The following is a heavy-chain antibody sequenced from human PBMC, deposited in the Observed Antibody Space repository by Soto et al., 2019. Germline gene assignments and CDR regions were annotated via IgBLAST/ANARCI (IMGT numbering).Heavy chain of an antibody. Sequence: SVKVSCKASGGTFSSYAISWVRQAPGQGLEWMGGIIPIFGTANYAQKFHGRVTITADNSTSTAYMELSSLKSEDTAVYYCARVTSMGRRFGKFPYGMGVWGQGTTVTVSS. CDR3: ARVTSMGRRFGKFPYGMGV. CDR2: IIPIFGTA. CDR1: GGTFSSYA. V-gene: IGHV1-69*06. D-gene: IGHD3-10*01. J-gene: IGHJ6*02.